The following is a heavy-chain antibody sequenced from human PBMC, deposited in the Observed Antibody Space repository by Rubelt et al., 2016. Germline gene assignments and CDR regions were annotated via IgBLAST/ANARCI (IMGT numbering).Heavy chain of an antibody. J-gene: IGHJ5*02. V-gene: IGHV4-34*01. CDR2: IYHSGST. CDR3: ARGPDCSGGSCYSVHWFDP. CDR1: GGSFSGYY. Sequence: QVQLQQWGAGLLKPSETLSLTCAVYGGSFSGYYWSWIRQPPGKGLEWIGYIYHSGSTYYNPSLKSRVTISVDRAKNQFSLKLSSVTAADSAVYYWARGPDCSGGSCYSVHWFDPWGQGTLVTVSS. D-gene: IGHD2-15*01.